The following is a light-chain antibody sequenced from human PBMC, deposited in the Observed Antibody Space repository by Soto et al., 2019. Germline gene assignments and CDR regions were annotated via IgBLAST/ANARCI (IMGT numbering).Light chain of an antibody. CDR2: EVS. J-gene: IGLJ1*01. CDR1: SSDVGNYNR. Sequence: QSALTQPPSVSGSPGQSVAISCTGTSSDVGNYNRVSWYQQPPGTAPKLMIYEVSNRPAGVPDRFSGSKSGNTASLTISGLQAEDEADYYCSSYTSSSTLYVFGTGTKLTVL. CDR3: SSYTSSSTLYV. V-gene: IGLV2-18*02.